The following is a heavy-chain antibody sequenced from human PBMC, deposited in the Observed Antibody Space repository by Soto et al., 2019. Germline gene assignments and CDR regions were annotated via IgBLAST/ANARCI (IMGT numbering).Heavy chain of an antibody. CDR3: AKDGEYCSGGSCYLAAYAFDI. V-gene: IGHV3-23*01. CDR1: GFTFSSYG. D-gene: IGHD2-15*01. CDR2: ISGSGGST. Sequence: GGSLRLSCAASGFTFSSYGMHWVRQAPGKGLEWVSAISGSGGSTYYADSVKGRFTISRDNSKNTLYLQMNSLRAEDTAVYYCAKDGEYCSGGSCYLAAYAFDIWGQGTMVTVSS. J-gene: IGHJ3*02.